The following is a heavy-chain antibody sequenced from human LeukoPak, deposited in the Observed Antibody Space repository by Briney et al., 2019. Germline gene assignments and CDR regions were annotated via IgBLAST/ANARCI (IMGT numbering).Heavy chain of an antibody. CDR2: IYYSGST. V-gene: IGHV4-31*03. Sequence: SETLSLTCTVSGGSLSSGDYYWSWIRQHPGKGLEWIGYIYYSGSTYYSPSLKSRVTISVDTSKNQFSLKLSSVTAADTAVYYCASSDLTTWGRTCFDYWGQGTLVTVSS. J-gene: IGHJ4*02. CDR3: ASSDLTTWGRTCFDY. D-gene: IGHD4-17*01. CDR1: GGSLSSGDYY.